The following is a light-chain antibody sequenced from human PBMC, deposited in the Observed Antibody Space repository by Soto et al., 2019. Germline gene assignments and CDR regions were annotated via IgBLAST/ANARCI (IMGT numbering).Light chain of an antibody. CDR2: RNN. CDR1: SSNIGSNY. V-gene: IGLV1-47*01. CDR3: AAWDDSLRGYV. J-gene: IGLJ1*01. Sequence: QSVLTQPPSASGTPGQRVTISCSGSSSNIGSNYVYWYQQLPGTAPKLLIYRNNQRPSGVPDRFSGSKSGTSASLAISGLRSADEADYYCAAWDDSLRGYVFGTGTKLTVL.